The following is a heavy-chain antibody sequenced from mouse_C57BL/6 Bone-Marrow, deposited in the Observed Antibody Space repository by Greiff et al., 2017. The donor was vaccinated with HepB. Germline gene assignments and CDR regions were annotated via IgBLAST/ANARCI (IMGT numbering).Heavy chain of an antibody. CDR2: IYPRSGNT. Sequence: VQLQQSGAELARPGASVKLSCKASGYTFTSYGISWVKQRTGQGLEWIGEIYPRSGNTYYNEKFKGKATLTADKSSSTAYIELRSLTSEDSAVYFCARERNYYAMDYWGQGTSVTVSS. CDR3: ARERNYYAMDY. CDR1: GYTFTSYG. J-gene: IGHJ4*01. V-gene: IGHV1-81*01.